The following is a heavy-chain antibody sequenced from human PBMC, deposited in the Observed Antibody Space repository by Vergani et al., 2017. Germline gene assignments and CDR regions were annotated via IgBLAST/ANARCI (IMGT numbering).Heavy chain of an antibody. D-gene: IGHD2-15*01. Sequence: EVQLVESGGGLVQPGGSLRLSCAASGFTFSSYSMNWVRQAPGKGLEWVSYISSSSSTIYYADSVKGRFTISRANAKNSLYLQMNSLRAEDTAVYYCARGAYCSGGSCYGPIHNWFDPWGQGTLVTVSS. CDR2: ISSSSSTI. CDR1: GFTFSSYS. J-gene: IGHJ5*02. CDR3: ARGAYCSGGSCYGPIHNWFDP. V-gene: IGHV3-48*01.